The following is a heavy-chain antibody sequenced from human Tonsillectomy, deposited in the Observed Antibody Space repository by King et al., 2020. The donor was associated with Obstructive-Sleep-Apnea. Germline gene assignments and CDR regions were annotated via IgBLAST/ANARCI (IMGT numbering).Heavy chain of an antibody. V-gene: IGHV1-8*01. D-gene: IGHD3/OR15-3a*01. Sequence: QLGQSGAEVKKPGASVRVSCKASGYTFTSYDSNWVRQATGQGLEWMGWMNPNIGNTGFAQKIQGRVTMTRNTSITTAFMELSRLSSEDTAVYFCARAGLHSFDMDVWGQGTTVTVSS. CDR3: ARAGLHSFDMDV. CDR1: GYTFTSYD. J-gene: IGHJ6*02. CDR2: MNPNIGNT.